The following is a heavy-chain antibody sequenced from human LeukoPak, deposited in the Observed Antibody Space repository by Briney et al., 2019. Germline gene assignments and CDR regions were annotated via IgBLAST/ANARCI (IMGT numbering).Heavy chain of an antibody. J-gene: IGHJ3*02. V-gene: IGHV3-66*01. CDR2: IYSGDST. CDR3: ARATSYDSSGYYPPPDAFDI. D-gene: IGHD3-22*01. Sequence: GGSLRLSCAASGFTVSSNYMSWVRQAPGKGLEWVSVIYSGDSTYYADSVKGRFTISRDNSKNTLYLQMNSLRAEDTAVYYCARATSYDSSGYYPPPDAFDIWGQGTMVTVSS. CDR1: GFTVSSNY.